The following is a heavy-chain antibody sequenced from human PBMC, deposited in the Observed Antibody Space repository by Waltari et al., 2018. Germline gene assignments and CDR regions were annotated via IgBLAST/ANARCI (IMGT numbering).Heavy chain of an antibody. CDR2: TKPDGTGT. V-gene: IGHV3-7*03. CDR3: ARDSGDKTIDF. Sequence: EVQLVESGGDLVQPGGSLRLSCAASGFAVRAYWMAWLRQIPGKVRRWRANTKPDGTGTYYLDSLRGRFTTARDNAKNSLYLQMNSLRTEDTAVYYFARDSGDKTIDFWGLGTLVTVST. D-gene: IGHD3-10*01. J-gene: IGHJ4*02. CDR1: GFAVRAYW.